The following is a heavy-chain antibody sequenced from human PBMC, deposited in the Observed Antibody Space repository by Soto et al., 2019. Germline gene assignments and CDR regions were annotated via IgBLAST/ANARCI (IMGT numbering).Heavy chain of an antibody. V-gene: IGHV1-46*01. Sequence: ASVKVSCKASGYTFTSYYMHWVRQAPGQGLEWMGIINPSGGSTSYAQKFQGRVTMTRDTSTSTVYMELSSLRSEDTAVYYCARGDTGRTYYDFWSGYSDVSNWFDPWGQGTLVTVSS. J-gene: IGHJ5*02. CDR1: GYTFTSYY. CDR2: INPSGGST. D-gene: IGHD3-3*01. CDR3: ARGDTGRTYYDFWSGYSDVSNWFDP.